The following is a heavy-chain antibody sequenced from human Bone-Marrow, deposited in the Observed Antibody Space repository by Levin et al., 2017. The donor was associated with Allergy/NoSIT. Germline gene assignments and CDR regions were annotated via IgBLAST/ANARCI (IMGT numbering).Heavy chain of an antibody. D-gene: IGHD3-10*01. Sequence: GESLKISCRVSGSGYTLTQLSIHWVRQAPGKGLQWMGGFDPGDDKAIYAQMFQGRVSMTEDTSADTAYLDLSSLRSDDTAVYYCATAFGGNFSLHEYFHHWGQGTLVTVSS. CDR1: GSGYTLTQLS. J-gene: IGHJ1*01. CDR2: FDPGDDKA. CDR3: ATAFGGNFSLHEYFHH. V-gene: IGHV1-24*01.